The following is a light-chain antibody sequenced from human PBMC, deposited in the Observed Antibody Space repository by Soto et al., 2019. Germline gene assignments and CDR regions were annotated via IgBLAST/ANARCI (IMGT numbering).Light chain of an antibody. CDR1: SSDIGSYDY. V-gene: IGLV2-14*01. CDR2: DVN. Sequence: QSALTQRASVSGSPGQSITLSCTGTSSDIGSYDYVSWYQRHPGKAPKLIIYDVNNRPSGVSNRFSGSKSGNTASLTISGLQAEDEADYYCTSYASGSSHVVFGGGTKLTVL. J-gene: IGLJ2*01. CDR3: TSYASGSSHVV.